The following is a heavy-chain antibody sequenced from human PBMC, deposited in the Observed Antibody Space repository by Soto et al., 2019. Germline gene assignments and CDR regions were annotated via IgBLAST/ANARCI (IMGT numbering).Heavy chain of an antibody. V-gene: IGHV4-61*01. CDR3: ATENFGSGSFDY. J-gene: IGHJ4*02. D-gene: IGHD3-10*01. CDR2: IYYSGST. Sequence: SETLSLTCTVSGGSVSSGNYYWNWIRQPPGKGLEWIGYIYYSGSTKYNTSLKSRVTISVDTSKNQFSLKLASVTAADTAVYYCATENFGSGSFDYWGQGTLVTVSS. CDR1: GGSVSSGNYY.